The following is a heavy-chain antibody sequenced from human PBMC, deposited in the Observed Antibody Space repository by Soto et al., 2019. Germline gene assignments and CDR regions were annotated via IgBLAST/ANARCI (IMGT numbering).Heavy chain of an antibody. CDR2: IMPIFRTP. V-gene: IGHV1-69*12. J-gene: IGHJ6*02. Sequence: QVQLEQSGAEVKKPGSSVKVSCKASGGTFSKSAISWVRQAPGQGLEWMGGIMPIFRTPDYAQKFQGRVTITADESTSTAYMELSGLRSDDQAIYYCARDKDRAQLGGNYYYILDVWGQGTTVTVSS. CDR3: ARDKDRAQLGGNYYYILDV. CDR1: GGTFSKSA. D-gene: IGHD3-3*02.